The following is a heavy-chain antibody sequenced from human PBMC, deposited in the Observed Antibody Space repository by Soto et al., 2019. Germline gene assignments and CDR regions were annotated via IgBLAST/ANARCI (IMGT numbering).Heavy chain of an antibody. Sequence: VQLVQSGAEVKKPGSSVKVSCKASGGTFSSYAISWVRQAPGQGLEWMGGIIPIFGTANYAQKFQGRVTITADESTSTAYMELSSLRSEDTAVYYCARDSDYYDSSGYYYGMFDPWGQGTLVTVSS. CDR3: ARDSDYYDSSGYYYGMFDP. V-gene: IGHV1-69*01. CDR2: IIPIFGTA. J-gene: IGHJ5*02. CDR1: GGTFSSYA. D-gene: IGHD3-22*01.